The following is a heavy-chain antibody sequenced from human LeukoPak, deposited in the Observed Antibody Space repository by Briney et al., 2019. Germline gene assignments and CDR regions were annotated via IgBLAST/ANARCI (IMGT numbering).Heavy chain of an antibody. J-gene: IGHJ3*02. D-gene: IGHD1-26*01. Sequence: GGSLRPSCAASGFTFSSYAMSWVRQAPGKGLEWVSAISGRGGGTYYADSVKGRFTISRDNSKNTLSLQMNSLRAEDTAVYYCAEDGVRGALDAFDIWGQGTMVTVSS. CDR2: ISGRGGGT. CDR3: AEDGVRGALDAFDI. CDR1: GFTFSSYA. V-gene: IGHV3-23*01.